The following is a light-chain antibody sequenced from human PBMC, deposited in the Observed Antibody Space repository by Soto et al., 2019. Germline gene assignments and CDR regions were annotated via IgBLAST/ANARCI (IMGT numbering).Light chain of an antibody. J-gene: IGKJ3*01. V-gene: IGKV3-11*01. CDR3: QQRSNWRFT. CDR1: QSVSIY. CDR2: DAS. Sequence: EIVLTQSPATLSLSPGERATFSCRASQSVSIYLAWYQQKPGQAPRLLIYDASKRATGTPARFSGSGSGTDFTLTISSLEPEDFAVYYCQQRSNWRFTFGPGTKVDIK.